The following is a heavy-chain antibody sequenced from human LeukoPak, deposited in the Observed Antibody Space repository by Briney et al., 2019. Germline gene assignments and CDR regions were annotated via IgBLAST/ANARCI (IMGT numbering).Heavy chain of an antibody. D-gene: IGHD5-18*01. Sequence: GGSLRLSCAASGFTFSSYSMNWVRQAPGKGLEWVSSISSSSSYIYYADSVKGRFTISRDNAKNSLYLQMNSLRAEDTAVYYCARGPVDTAMVAGNLDYWGQGTLVTVSS. J-gene: IGHJ4*02. V-gene: IGHV3-21*01. CDR2: ISSSSSYI. CDR1: GFTFSSYS. CDR3: ARGPVDTAMVAGNLDY.